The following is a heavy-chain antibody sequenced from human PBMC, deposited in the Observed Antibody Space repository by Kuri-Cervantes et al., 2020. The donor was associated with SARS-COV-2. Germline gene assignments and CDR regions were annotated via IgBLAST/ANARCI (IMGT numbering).Heavy chain of an antibody. CDR3: ARYYYDSRGYVFFDY. V-gene: IGHV4-31*03. Sequence: LRLSCTVSGGSIRSDGYYWSWIRQRPGKGLEWIGYIYSGGTTYYSPPLKSRPTISMDTSKNHFSLKLGAVTAADTAMYYCARYYYDSRGYVFFDYWGRGNPVTVSS. J-gene: IGHJ4*02. D-gene: IGHD3-22*01. CDR2: IYSGGTT. CDR1: GGSIRSDGYY.